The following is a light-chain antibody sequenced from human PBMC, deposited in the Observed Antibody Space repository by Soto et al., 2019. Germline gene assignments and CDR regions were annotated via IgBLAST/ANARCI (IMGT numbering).Light chain of an antibody. Sequence: EIVLTQSPATLSLSPGERATLSCRASQYVSRYLAWYQQKPGQAPRLLMYDASNRATCIPARFSGRGSGTDFTLTISSLEPEDFAVYYCHQRSNWLTFGGGTKVEMK. J-gene: IGKJ4*01. CDR3: HQRSNWLT. V-gene: IGKV3-11*01. CDR2: DAS. CDR1: QYVSRY.